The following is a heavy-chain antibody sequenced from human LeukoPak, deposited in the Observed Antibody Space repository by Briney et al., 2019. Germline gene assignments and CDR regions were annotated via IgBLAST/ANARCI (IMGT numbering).Heavy chain of an antibody. CDR1: GVSFSGYY. D-gene: IGHD2-2*01. Sequence: SETLSLTCTVYGVSFSGYYWSWIRQPPGKGLEWIGEINHNGNTNYNPSLKSRVTISVDTSKNQFSLKLSSVTAADTAVYYCARRVVPAAGFDYWGQGTLVTVSS. V-gene: IGHV4-34*01. J-gene: IGHJ4*02. CDR3: ARRVVPAAGFDY. CDR2: INHNGNT.